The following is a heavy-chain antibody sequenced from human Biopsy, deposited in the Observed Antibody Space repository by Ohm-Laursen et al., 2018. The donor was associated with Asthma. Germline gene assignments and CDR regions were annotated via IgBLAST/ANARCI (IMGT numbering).Heavy chain of an antibody. CDR3: VKDIRLQLWGFDS. J-gene: IGHJ4*02. Sequence: SLRLSCTASGFSFDDYAMHWVRQAPGKGLEWVSGVSWNSGSIDYADSVKGRFTISRDNAKNSLYLQMNSLRGADTALYYCVKDIRLQLWGFDSWGQGTLVTVSS. D-gene: IGHD6-13*01. CDR1: GFSFDDYA. V-gene: IGHV3-9*01. CDR2: VSWNSGSI.